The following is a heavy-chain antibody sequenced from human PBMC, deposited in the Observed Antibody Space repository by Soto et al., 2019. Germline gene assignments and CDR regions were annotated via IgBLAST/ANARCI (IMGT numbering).Heavy chain of an antibody. D-gene: IGHD6-6*01. J-gene: IGHJ6*02. V-gene: IGHV3-9*01. CDR2: ISWNRGSI. CDR3: AKAQYSSSSSGMDV. Sequence: EVQLVESGGGLVQPGRSLRLSCAASGFTFDDYAMHWVRQAPGKGLEWVSGISWNRGSIGYADSVKGRFTISRDNAKNSLYLQMNSLRAEDTALYYCAKAQYSSSSSGMDVWGQGTTVTVSS. CDR1: GFTFDDYA.